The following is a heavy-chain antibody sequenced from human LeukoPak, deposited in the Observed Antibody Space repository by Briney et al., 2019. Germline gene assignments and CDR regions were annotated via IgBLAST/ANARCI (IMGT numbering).Heavy chain of an antibody. J-gene: IGHJ6*02. D-gene: IGHD3-22*01. V-gene: IGHV3-48*03. CDR3: ARRDSSGYYLYYYGMDV. CDR1: GLTFSSYE. Sequence: GGSLRLSCAASGLTFSSYEMNWVRQAPGKGLEWVSYISSSGSTIYYADSVKGRFTISRDNAKNSLYLQMNSLRAEDTAVYYCARRDSSGYYLYYYGMDVWGQGTTVTVSS. CDR2: ISSSGSTI.